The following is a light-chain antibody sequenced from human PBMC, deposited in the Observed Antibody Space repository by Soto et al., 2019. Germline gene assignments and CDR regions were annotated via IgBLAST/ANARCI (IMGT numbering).Light chain of an antibody. CDR1: QGISRY. V-gene: IGKV1-9*01. CDR2: AAS. J-gene: IGKJ4*01. Sequence: IQLTHSPSSLSASVGDSVTITCRASQGISRYLSWYQQKPGRAPKLLISAASTLQSGVPARFSGSGSGTDFTLSITSLQPEDFATYYCQQLNTYQVTCGGGSKVDIX. CDR3: QQLNTYQVT.